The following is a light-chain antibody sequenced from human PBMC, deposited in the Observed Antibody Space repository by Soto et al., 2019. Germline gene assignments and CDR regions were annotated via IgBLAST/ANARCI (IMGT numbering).Light chain of an antibody. Sequence: QSALTQPPSASGSPGQSVTISCTGTNSDVGGYNYVSWYQKYPGKAPKVMIYDVIKRPSGVPERFSGAKSGNTASLTISGLQGEDEADYYCSSYGGTYSFGVLFGGGTKLTVL. CDR1: NSDVGGYNY. J-gene: IGLJ2*01. CDR2: DVI. V-gene: IGLV2-8*01. CDR3: SSYGGTYSFGVL.